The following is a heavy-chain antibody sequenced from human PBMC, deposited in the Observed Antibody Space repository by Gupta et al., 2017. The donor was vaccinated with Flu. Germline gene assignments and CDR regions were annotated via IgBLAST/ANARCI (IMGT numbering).Heavy chain of an antibody. J-gene: IGHJ3*01. V-gene: IGHV3-21*01. CDR2: ISSRDRYI. Sequence: EVQLVDSGGGLVKPGGSLRLSCSASGFTCRISSMDWVRQAPGKGLEWVSSISSRDRYIYYADSVKGRFTISRDNTKNSLYLQMNSLRAEDTAVYYCARDLDCTVTTCDGGDDGFDLWGQGTMVTVSS. CDR1: GFTCRISS. D-gene: IGHD2-8*02. CDR3: ARDLDCTVTTCDGGDDGFDL.